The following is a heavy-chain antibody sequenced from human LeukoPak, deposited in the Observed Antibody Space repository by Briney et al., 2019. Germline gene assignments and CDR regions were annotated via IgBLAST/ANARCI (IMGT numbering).Heavy chain of an antibody. J-gene: IGHJ4*02. CDR2: TNSDGSTT. CDR3: GRGMRDYYGLDY. D-gene: IGHD3-10*01. V-gene: IGHV3-74*01. Sequence: GGSLRLSCAASGFMFSSFWMHWVRQVPGKSLVWVSHTNSDGSTTDYADSVRGRFTISRDNAKNTLYLQMNRLTVEDTAVYYCGRGMRDYYGLDYWGQGILVTVSS. CDR1: GFMFSSFW.